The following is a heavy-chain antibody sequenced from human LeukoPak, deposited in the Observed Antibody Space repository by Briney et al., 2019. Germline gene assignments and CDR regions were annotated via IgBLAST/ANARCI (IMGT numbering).Heavy chain of an antibody. V-gene: IGHV1-8*01. D-gene: IGHD3-10*01. CDR2: MNPHTGNS. CDR1: RYTFINYD. CDR3: ARSIAMIRGPPGY. Sequence: GASVNVSCKASRYTFINYDINWVRQATGQGREWMGWMNPHTGNSGYKQKFQGRVTMTRDTAINTAYMELSGLESENSAIYYCARSIAMIRGPPGYWGQGTQVTVSS. J-gene: IGHJ4*02.